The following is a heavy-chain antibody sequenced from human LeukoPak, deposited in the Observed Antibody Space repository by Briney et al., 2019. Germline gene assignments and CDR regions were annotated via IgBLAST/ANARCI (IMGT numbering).Heavy chain of an antibody. D-gene: IGHD6-19*01. CDR3: ASGDNSGWLEAH. CDR1: GFTFSSYG. Sequence: GGSLRLSCAASGFTFSSYGMDWVRQAPGKGLEWLANIREDESEINYVDSVKGRFTISRDNARNSLYLQMTSLRAEDTAVYYCASGDNSGWLEAHWGQGTLVTVSS. J-gene: IGHJ4*02. CDR2: IREDESEI. V-gene: IGHV3-7*01.